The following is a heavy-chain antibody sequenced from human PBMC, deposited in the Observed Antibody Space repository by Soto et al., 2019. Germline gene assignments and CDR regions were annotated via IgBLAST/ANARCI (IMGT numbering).Heavy chain of an antibody. Sequence: SVKVSCKASGGTFSSYAISWVRQAPGQGLEWMGGIIPIFGTANYAQKFQGRVTITADKSTSTAYMELSSLRSEDTAVYYCALQITPTIVATITELDYWGQGTLVTVSS. CDR2: IIPIFGTA. CDR1: GGTFSSYA. J-gene: IGHJ4*02. CDR3: ALQITPTIVATITELDY. V-gene: IGHV1-69*06. D-gene: IGHD5-12*01.